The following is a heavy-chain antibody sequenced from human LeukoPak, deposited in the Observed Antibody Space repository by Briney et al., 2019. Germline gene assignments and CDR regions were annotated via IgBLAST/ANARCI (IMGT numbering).Heavy chain of an antibody. Sequence: GGSLRLSCAASGFTFSGSAMHWVRQASGKGLEWVGRIRSKANSYATAYAASVKGRFTISRDDSKNTAYLQMNSLKTEDTAAYYCTRQLGYCSSTSCLSWGQGTLVTVSS. CDR3: TRQLGYCSSTSCLS. CDR2: IRSKANSYAT. CDR1: GFTFSGSA. D-gene: IGHD2-2*01. J-gene: IGHJ5*02. V-gene: IGHV3-73*01.